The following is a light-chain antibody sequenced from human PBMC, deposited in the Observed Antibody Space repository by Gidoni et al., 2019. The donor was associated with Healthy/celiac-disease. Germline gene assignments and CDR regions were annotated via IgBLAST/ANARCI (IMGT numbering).Light chain of an antibody. CDR2: KAS. J-gene: IGKJ1*01. V-gene: IGKV1-5*03. CDR1: QSISSW. CDR3: QQYNSYWT. Sequence: DIQMTQSPSTLSASVGDRVTITCRASQSISSWLAWYQQKPGKAPKLLIYKASSLESGVQSRLSGSGSGKEFTLTISSLQPDDFATYYCQQYNSYWTFGQGTKVEIK.